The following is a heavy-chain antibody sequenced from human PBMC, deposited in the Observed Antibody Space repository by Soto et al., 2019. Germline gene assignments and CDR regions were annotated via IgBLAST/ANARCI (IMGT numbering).Heavy chain of an antibody. V-gene: IGHV6-1*01. J-gene: IGHJ6*02. CDR2: TYYRSKWYN. CDR1: GDSVSSNSAA. CDR3: AREPTIFGVVITGYYYYYGMDV. D-gene: IGHD3-3*01. Sequence: SQTLSLTRAISGDSVSSNSAAWNWIRQSPSRGLEWLGRTYYRSKWYNDYAVSVKSRITINPDTSKNQFSLQLNTVTPEDTAVYYCAREPTIFGVVITGYYYYYGMDVWGQGTTVTVSS.